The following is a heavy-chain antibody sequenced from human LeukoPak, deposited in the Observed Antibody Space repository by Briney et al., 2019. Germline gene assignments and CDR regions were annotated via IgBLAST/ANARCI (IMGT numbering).Heavy chain of an antibody. CDR3: STAGFDY. V-gene: IGHV3-49*04. CDR2: IRSKAYGGTT. Sequence: GGSLRLSCTASGFTFGDYAMSWVRQAPGKGLGWVGFIRSKAYGGTTEYAASVKGRFTISRDDSKSIAYLQMNNLKTEDTAVYYCSTAGFDYWGQGTLVTVSS. J-gene: IGHJ4*02. D-gene: IGHD2-21*02. CDR1: GFTFGDYA.